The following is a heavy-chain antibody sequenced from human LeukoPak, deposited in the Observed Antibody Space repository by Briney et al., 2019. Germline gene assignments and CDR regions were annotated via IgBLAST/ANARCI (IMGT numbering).Heavy chain of an antibody. CDR1: RFTFSSYS. D-gene: IGHD3-22*01. CDR3: ARDHHRRLYDSQARDTFDI. Sequence: GGSLTFSCAASRFTFSSYSMNWLRQAPGKGLEWVSSISSSGSYIYYAVSVKGRFTISRDNAKNSLYLQMNSLRAEDTAVYYCARDHHRRLYDSQARDTFDIWGQGTMVTVSS. J-gene: IGHJ3*02. V-gene: IGHV3-21*01. CDR2: ISSSGSYI.